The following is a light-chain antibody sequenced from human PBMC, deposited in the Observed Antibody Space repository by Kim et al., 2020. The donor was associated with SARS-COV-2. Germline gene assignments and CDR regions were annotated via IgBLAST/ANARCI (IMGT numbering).Light chain of an antibody. CDR2: GAS. V-gene: IGKV3-15*01. J-gene: IGKJ2*01. CDR1: QSVSSN. Sequence: EIVMTQSPPTLSVSPGKRATLSCRASQSVSSNLAWYQQRPGQAPSLLIYGASTRATGIPARFSGSGSGTEFTLTISSLQSEDFAVYYCLQYNNWPYTFGQGTKLEIK. CDR3: LQYNNWPYT.